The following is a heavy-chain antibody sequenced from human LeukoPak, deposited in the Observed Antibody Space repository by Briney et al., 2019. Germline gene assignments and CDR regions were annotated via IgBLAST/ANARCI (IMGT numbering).Heavy chain of an antibody. J-gene: IGHJ4*02. CDR3: AKDRVLLARKAYFDY. V-gene: IGHV3-23*01. CDR1: GFTFSSYA. CDR2: ISGSGGST. D-gene: IGHD2-8*02. Sequence: GGSLRLSCAASGFTFSSYAMSWVRQAPGKGLEWVSAISGSGGSTYYADSVKGRFTISRDNSKNTLYLQMNSPRAEDTAVYYCAKDRVLLARKAYFDYWGQGTLVTVSS.